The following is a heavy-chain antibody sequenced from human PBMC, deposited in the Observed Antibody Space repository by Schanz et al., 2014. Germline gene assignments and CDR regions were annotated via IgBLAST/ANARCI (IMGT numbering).Heavy chain of an antibody. D-gene: IGHD3-16*01. CDR3: AKDGIAVQGAIWERYFDS. Sequence: VQLVESGGGVVQSGRSLRLSCAASGFTFSTYAMTWVRQAPGKGLEWVSTSSIRGGNTYYTDSVKGRFTISRDNSKNTHALHMNSLRADDPALDYSAKDGIAVQGAIWERYFDSWGHGTLVTVSS. CDR1: GFTFSTYA. J-gene: IGHJ4*01. V-gene: IGHV3-23*04. CDR2: SSIRGGNT.